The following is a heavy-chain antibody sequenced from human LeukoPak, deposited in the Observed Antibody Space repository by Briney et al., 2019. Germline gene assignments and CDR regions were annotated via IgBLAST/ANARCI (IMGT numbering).Heavy chain of an antibody. V-gene: IGHV4-39*01. J-gene: IGHJ3*02. CDR2: IYYSGST. CDR1: GGSISSSSYY. CDR3: ARRLVNHVVAPPLDAFDI. Sequence: SGTLSLICTVSGGSISSSSYYWGWIRQPPGKGLEWIGSIYYSGSTYYNPSLKSRVTISVDTSKNQFSLKLSSVTAADTAVYYCARRLVNHVVAPPLDAFDIWGQGTMVTVSS. D-gene: IGHD2-21*01.